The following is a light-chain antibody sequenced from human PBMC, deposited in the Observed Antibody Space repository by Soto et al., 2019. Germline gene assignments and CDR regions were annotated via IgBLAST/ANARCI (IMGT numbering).Light chain of an antibody. J-gene: IGKJ1*01. CDR2: GAS. V-gene: IGKV3-15*01. Sequence: EIVMTQSPATLSLSAGERATLSCMASQSVSSNLAWYQQKPGQAPRLLIYGASTRATGIPARFSGSGSGTEFTHTISSLQSEDFAVYYCQQYNDWPRTFGQGTKVDIK. CDR3: QQYNDWPRT. CDR1: QSVSSN.